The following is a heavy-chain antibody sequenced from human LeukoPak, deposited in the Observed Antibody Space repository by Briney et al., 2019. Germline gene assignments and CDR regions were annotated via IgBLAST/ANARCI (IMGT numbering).Heavy chain of an antibody. CDR3: ARVGGDYDILTGYYATRDAFDI. D-gene: IGHD3-9*01. CDR1: GGSFSGYY. J-gene: IGHJ3*02. V-gene: IGHV4-34*01. CDR2: INHSGST. Sequence: SETLSLTCAVYGGSFSGYYWSWIRQPPGKGLEWIGEINHSGSTNYNPSLKSRVTISVDTSKNQFSLKLSSVTAADTAVYYCARVGGDYDILTGYYATRDAFDIWGQGTMVTVSS.